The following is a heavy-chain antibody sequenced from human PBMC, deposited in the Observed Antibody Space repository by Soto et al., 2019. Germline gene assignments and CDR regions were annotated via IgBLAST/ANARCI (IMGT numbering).Heavy chain of an antibody. V-gene: IGHV3-23*01. CDR2: ISGSGGST. CDR1: GFTFSSYA. Sequence: GRSLRLSCAASGFTFSSYAMSWVRQAPGKGLEWVSAISGSGGSTYYADSVKGRFTISRDNSKNTLYLQMNSLRAEDTAVYYCAKGIRDYYDSSGYYFGYWGQGTLVTVSS. D-gene: IGHD3-22*01. J-gene: IGHJ4*02. CDR3: AKGIRDYYDSSGYYFGY.